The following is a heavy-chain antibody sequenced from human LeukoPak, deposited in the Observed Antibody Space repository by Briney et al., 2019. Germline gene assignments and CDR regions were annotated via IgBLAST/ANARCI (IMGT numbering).Heavy chain of an antibody. CDR3: ARENGSGYDY. V-gene: IGHV4-34*01. CDR1: GGSFSGYY. D-gene: IGHD3-10*01. Sequence: SETLSLTCAVYGGSFSGYYWSWIRQPPGKGLEWIGEINHSGSTNYNPSLKSRVTISVDTSKNQFSLKLSSVTAADTAVYYCARENGSGYDYWSQGTLVTVSS. J-gene: IGHJ4*02. CDR2: INHSGST.